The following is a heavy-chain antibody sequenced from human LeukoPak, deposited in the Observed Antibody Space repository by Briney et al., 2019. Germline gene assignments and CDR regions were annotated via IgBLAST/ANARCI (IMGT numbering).Heavy chain of an antibody. V-gene: IGHV5-51*01. CDR1: GYSLTTSW. J-gene: IGHJ4*02. CDR3: ARPGTGY. Sequence: GESLKTFCKGSGYSLTTSWIGWGRQMSRKGLEWMGIIYPSDSDTRYSPSFQGQVTISVDKSISTAYLQWSSLKTSDTAMYYCARPGTGYWGQGTLVTVSS. CDR2: IYPSDSDT. D-gene: IGHD6-13*01.